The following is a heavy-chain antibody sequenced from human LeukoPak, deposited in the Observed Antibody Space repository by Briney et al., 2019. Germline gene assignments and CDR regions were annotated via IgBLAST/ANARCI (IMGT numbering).Heavy chain of an antibody. CDR1: GFTFSSYA. D-gene: IGHD6-19*01. CDR3: ASTGYSSGWYSDY. J-gene: IGHJ4*02. CDR2: ISYDGSNK. V-gene: IGHV3-30-3*01. Sequence: GRSLRLSRAASGFTFSSYAMHWVRQAPGKGLEWVAVISYDGSNKYYADSVKGRFTISRDNSKNTLYLQMNSLRAEDTAVYYCASTGYSSGWYSDYWGQGTLVTVSS.